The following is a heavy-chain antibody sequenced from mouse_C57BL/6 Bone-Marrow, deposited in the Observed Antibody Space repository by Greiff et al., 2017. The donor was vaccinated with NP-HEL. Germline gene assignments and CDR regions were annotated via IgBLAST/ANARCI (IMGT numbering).Heavy chain of an antibody. CDR3: ARDYYGNYHYYAMDY. V-gene: IGHV1-69*01. CDR2: IDPSDRYT. J-gene: IGHJ4*01. D-gene: IGHD2-1*01. CDR1: GYTFTSYW. Sequence: QVQLQQPGAELVMPGASVKLSCKASGYTFTSYWMHWVKQRPGQGLEWIGEIDPSDRYTNYNQKFKGKSTLTVDKSSSTAYMQLSSLTSEDSAVYYCARDYYGNYHYYAMDYWGQGTSVTVSS.